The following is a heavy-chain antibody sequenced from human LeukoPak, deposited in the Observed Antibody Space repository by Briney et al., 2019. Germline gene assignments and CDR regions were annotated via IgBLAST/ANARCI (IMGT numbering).Heavy chain of an antibody. J-gene: IGHJ4*02. CDR1: GFTFSTYA. CDR2: ISFDGSNK. D-gene: IGHD3-22*01. V-gene: IGHV3-30*04. Sequence: GGSLRLSCAASGFTFSTYAMHWVRQAPGKGLEWVALISFDGSNKYYADSVKGRFTISRDNSKNTLYLQMNGLRAEDTAVYYCAKADRRWATYYYDTSGYYYDYWGQGTLVTVSS. CDR3: AKADRRWATYYYDTSGYYYDY.